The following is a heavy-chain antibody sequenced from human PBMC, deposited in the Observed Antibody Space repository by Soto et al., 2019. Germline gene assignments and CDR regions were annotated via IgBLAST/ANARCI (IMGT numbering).Heavy chain of an antibody. Sequence: GGSLRLSCAASGFTFSSYAMSWVRQAPGKGLEWVSAISGSGGSTYYADSVXXXXXXXXXXXXXXXXXXXXXXXXXXXXXXXXAKDPLIYSGSYFDYWGQGTLVTVSS. J-gene: IGHJ4*02. CDR2: ISGSGGST. CDR3: AKDPLIYSGSYFDY. D-gene: IGHD1-26*01. CDR1: GFTFSSYA. V-gene: IGHV3-23*01.